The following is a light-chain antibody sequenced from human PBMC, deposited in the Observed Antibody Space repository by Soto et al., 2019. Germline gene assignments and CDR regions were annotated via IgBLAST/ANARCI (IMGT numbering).Light chain of an antibody. CDR2: DVS. CDR3: CSYAGSYTLYV. V-gene: IGLV2-11*01. Sequence: QSALTQPRSVSGSPGQSVTISCTGTSSDVGGYNYVSWYQQHPGTAPKLMIYDVSMRPSGVPDRFSGSKSGNTASLTISGLQAEDDADYYCCSYAGSYTLYVFGAGTQLTVL. CDR1: SSDVGGYNY. J-gene: IGLJ1*01.